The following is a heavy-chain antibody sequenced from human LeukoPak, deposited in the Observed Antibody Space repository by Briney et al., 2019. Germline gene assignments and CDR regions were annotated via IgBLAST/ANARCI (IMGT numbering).Heavy chain of an antibody. V-gene: IGHV4-34*01. CDR2: VSQSGNT. D-gene: IGHD3-10*01. CDR1: GGSFSGYY. CDR3: ARHLYYSASAFWYIDL. J-gene: IGHJ2*01. Sequence: SETLSLTCAVYGGSFSGYYWSWIRQSPGKGLEWIGSVSQSGNTYYKSSLKSRVTVSLDTSKNEFSLTLTSVTAADTAEYYCARHLYYSASAFWYIDLWGRGTLVIVSP.